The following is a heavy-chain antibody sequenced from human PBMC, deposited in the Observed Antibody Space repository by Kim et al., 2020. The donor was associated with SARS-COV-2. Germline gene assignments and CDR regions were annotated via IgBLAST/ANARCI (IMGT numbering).Heavy chain of an antibody. D-gene: IGHD3-9*01. CDR1: GYTFTSYD. V-gene: IGHV1-8*01. J-gene: IGHJ6*02. Sequence: ASVKDSCKASGYTFTSYDINWVRQATGQGLEWMGGMNPNSGNTGYAQKFQGRVTMTRNTSISTAYMELSSLRSEDTAVYYCARGHYYDILTGYYTRDYGMDVWGQGTTVTVSS. CDR2: MNPNSGNT. CDR3: ARGHYYDILTGYYTRDYGMDV.